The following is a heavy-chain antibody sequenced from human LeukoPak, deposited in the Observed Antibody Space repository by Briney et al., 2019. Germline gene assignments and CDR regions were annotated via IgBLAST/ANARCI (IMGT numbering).Heavy chain of an antibody. J-gene: IGHJ4*02. CDR3: AKKIGSSSSGGYFDY. CDR2: IRYDGSNK. Sequence: GGSLRLSCAAPGFTFSNYGMHWVRQAPGKGLGWVAFIRYDGSNKWYADAVKGRFTISRDNSKNMLYLQMNSLRAEDTAVYYCAKKIGSSSSGGYFDYWGQGTLVTVSS. V-gene: IGHV3-30*02. CDR1: GFTFSNYG. D-gene: IGHD6-6*01.